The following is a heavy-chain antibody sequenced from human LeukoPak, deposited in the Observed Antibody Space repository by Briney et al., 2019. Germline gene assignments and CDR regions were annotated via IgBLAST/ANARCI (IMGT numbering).Heavy chain of an antibody. Sequence: SETLSLTCAVSGGSVCSGGSYWSWIRQPPGKGLEWIGYISVSRSTKYNLSLKSRVIMSVDTCKNQFSLRLSSVTAADTAVYYCATRPGGSDRYYAYFDYWGQGALVTVSS. J-gene: IGHJ4*02. D-gene: IGHD3-10*01. CDR1: GGSVCSGGSY. CDR3: ATRPGGSDRYYAYFDY. CDR2: ISVSRST. V-gene: IGHV4-61*08.